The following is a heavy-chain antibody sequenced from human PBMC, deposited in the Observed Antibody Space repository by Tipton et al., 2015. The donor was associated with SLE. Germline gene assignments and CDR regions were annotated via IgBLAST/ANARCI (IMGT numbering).Heavy chain of an antibody. J-gene: IGHJ5*02. D-gene: IGHD3-10*01. CDR1: DDSVSSAYY. CDR3: AGITMVQGVTP. V-gene: IGHV4-38-2*02. Sequence: TLSLTCIVSDDSVSSAYYWAWIRQPPGKGLQWIACIYRTGTTYVNPSLKSRVSMSMGTSKNQFSLKLSSVTAADTAVYYCAGITMVQGVTPWGQGTLVTVSS. CDR2: IYRTGTT.